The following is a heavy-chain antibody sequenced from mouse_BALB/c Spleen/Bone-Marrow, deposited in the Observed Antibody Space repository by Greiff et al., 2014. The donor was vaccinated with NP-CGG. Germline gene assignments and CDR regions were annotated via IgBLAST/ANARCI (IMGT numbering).Heavy chain of an antibody. CDR1: GFSLTDYG. D-gene: IGHD1-1*01. J-gene: IGHJ2*01. V-gene: IGHV2-6-5*01. Sequence: QVQLKELGPGLVAPSQSLSITCTVSGFSLTDYGVSWIRQPPGKGLEWLGVIWGGGITYYNSTLKSRLSISKDNSKSQVFLKMNSLQTDDTAMYYCAKHDTTVVLDYWGQGTTLTVSS. CDR2: IWGGGIT. CDR3: AKHDTTVVLDY.